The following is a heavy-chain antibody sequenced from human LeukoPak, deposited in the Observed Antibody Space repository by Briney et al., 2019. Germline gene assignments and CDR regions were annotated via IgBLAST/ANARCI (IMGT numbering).Heavy chain of an antibody. J-gene: IGHJ4*02. D-gene: IGHD3-22*01. CDR1: GFIFSNYV. CDR2: ISSSSSYI. Sequence: PGGSLRLSCAASGFIFSNYVMHWVRQVPGKGLEWVSSISSSSSYIYYADSVKGRFTISRDNAKNSLYLQMNSLRAEDTAVYYCARGVGVYYDSSGYTYWGQGTLVTVSS. V-gene: IGHV3-21*01. CDR3: ARGVGVYYDSSGYTY.